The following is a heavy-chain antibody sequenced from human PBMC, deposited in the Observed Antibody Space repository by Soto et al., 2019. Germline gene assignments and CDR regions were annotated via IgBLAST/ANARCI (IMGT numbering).Heavy chain of an antibody. J-gene: IGHJ3*02. D-gene: IGHD3-3*01. V-gene: IGHV6-1*01. CDR1: GDSVSSNSAA. CDR3: ASRDTIFGVVTANDAFDI. Sequence: PSQTLSLTCAISGDSVSSNSAAWNWIRQSPSRGLEWLGRTYYRSKWYNDYAVSVKSRITINPDTSKNQFSLQLNSVTPEDTAVYYCASRDTIFGVVTANDAFDIWGQGTMVTVSS. CDR2: TYYRSKWYN.